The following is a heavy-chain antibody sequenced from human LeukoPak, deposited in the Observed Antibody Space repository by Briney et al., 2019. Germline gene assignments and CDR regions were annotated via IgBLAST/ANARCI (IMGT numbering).Heavy chain of an antibody. CDR3: ARDSPSLAVAGTVEDAFDI. CDR1: GFTFSSYS. V-gene: IGHV3-21*01. J-gene: IGHJ3*02. Sequence: GGSLRLSCAAPGFTFSSYSMNWVRQAPGKGLEWVSSISSSSSYIYYADSVKGRFTISRDNAKNSLYLQMNSLRAEDTAVYYCARDSPSLAVAGTVEDAFDIWGQGTMVTVSS. CDR2: ISSSSSYI. D-gene: IGHD6-19*01.